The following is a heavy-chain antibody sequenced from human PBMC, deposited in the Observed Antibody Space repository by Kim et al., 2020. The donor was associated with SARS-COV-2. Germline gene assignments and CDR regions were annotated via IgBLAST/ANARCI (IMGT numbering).Heavy chain of an antibody. CDR2: INHSGST. V-gene: IGHV4-34*01. Sequence: SETLSLTCAVYGGSFSGYYWSWIRQPPGKGLEWIGEINHSGSTNYNPSLKSRVTISVDTSKNQFSLKLSSVTAADTAVYYCARGGGDAPAAAGDFDYWG. CDR1: GGSFSGYY. J-gene: IGHJ4*01. D-gene: IGHD6-13*01. CDR3: ARGGGDAPAAAGDFDY.